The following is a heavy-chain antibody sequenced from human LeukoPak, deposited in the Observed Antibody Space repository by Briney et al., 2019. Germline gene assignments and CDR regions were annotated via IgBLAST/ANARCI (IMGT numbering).Heavy chain of an antibody. Sequence: ASETLSLTCTVSGGSISTYYWSWIRQSPGKGLEWFGEINHSGSTNYNPSLKSRVTISEDTSKNQFSLKVSSVTAADTAVYYCARDVSSWLDNWGQGTLVTVSS. CDR2: INHSGST. CDR3: ARDVSSWLDN. CDR1: GGSISTYY. V-gene: IGHV4-59*01. D-gene: IGHD6-13*01. J-gene: IGHJ4*02.